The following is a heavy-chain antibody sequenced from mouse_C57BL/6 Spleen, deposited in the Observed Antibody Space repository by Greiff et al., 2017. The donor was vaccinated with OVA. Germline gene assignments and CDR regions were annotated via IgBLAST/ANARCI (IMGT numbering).Heavy chain of an antibody. Sequence: QVQLQQPGAELVKPGASVKMSCKASGYTFTSYWITWVKQRPGQGLEWIGDIYPGSGSTNYNEKFKSKATLTVDTSSSTAYMQLSSLTSEDSAVYYCARAGDYDVPPRFADWGQGTLGTVSA. D-gene: IGHD2-4*01. CDR1: GYTFTSYW. J-gene: IGHJ3*01. V-gene: IGHV1-55*01. CDR2: IYPGSGST. CDR3: ARAGDYDVPPRFAD.